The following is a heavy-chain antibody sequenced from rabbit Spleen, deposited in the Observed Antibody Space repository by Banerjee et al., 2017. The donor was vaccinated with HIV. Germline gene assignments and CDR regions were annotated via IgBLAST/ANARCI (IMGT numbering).Heavy chain of an antibody. J-gene: IGHJ4*01. Sequence: QSLEESGGDLVKPGASLTLTCTASGVSFSTTHYMCWVRQAPGKGLEWIACIEGGSSAFSYFASWAKGRFTISKTSSTTVTLQMTSLTAADTATYFCARDGAGGSYFALWGPGTLVTVS. V-gene: IGHV1S40*01. CDR3: ARDGAGGSYFAL. D-gene: IGHD8-1*01. CDR1: GVSFSTTHY. CDR2: IEGGSSAFS.